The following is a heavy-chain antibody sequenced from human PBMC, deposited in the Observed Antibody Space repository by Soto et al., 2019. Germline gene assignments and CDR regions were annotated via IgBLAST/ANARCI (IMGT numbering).Heavy chain of an antibody. Sequence: QVQLVQSGAEVKRPGSSVKLSCKASGGTFTYYGISWVRQAPGQGLEWMGGIIPIIGPATYAQKFQGRLTITADQSTGTAYMELSSLGSEDTALYYCARDLGTTIAGPPRRETYGWLVPWGEGTLGSVSS. J-gene: IGHJ5*02. V-gene: IGHV1-69*01. CDR1: GGTFTYYG. CDR3: ARDLGTTIAGPPRRETYGWLVP. D-gene: IGHD3-22*01. CDR2: IIPIIGPA.